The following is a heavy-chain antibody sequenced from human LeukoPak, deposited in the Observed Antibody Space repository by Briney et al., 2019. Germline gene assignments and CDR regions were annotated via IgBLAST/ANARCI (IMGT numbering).Heavy chain of an antibody. J-gene: IGHJ4*02. D-gene: IGHD2-15*01. Sequence: HPGGSLRLSCAASGFTFSSYAMSWVRQAPGKGLEWVSAISGSGGSTYYADSVKGRFTISRDNSKNTLYLQMNSLRAEDTAVYYCARDEFFVAAAHFDYWGQGTLVTVSS. CDR1: GFTFSSYA. CDR3: ARDEFFVAAAHFDY. V-gene: IGHV3-23*01. CDR2: ISGSGGST.